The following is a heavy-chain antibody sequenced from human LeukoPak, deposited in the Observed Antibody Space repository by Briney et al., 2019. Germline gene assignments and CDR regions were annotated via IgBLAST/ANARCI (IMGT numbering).Heavy chain of an antibody. CDR2: INPNSGGT. D-gene: IGHD3-10*01. V-gene: IGHV1-2*02. J-gene: IGHJ6*03. CDR1: GYTFTGYY. CDR3: ARDRIITMVRNYYYMDV. Sequence: ASVKVSCKASGYTFTGYYMHWVRQAPGQGLEWMGWINPNSGGTNYAQKFQGRVTMTRDTSISTAYMELSRLRSDDTAVYYCARDRIITMVRNYYYMDVWGKGTTVTVSS.